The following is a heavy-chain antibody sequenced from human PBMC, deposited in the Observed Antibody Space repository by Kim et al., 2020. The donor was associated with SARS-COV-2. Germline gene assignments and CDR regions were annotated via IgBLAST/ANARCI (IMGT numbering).Heavy chain of an antibody. V-gene: IGHV3-21*01. CDR1: GFTFSTYS. Sequence: GGSLRLSCAASGFTFSTYSMDWVRQAPGKGLEWVSSISSSSSYIYYGDSVKGRFTISRDNAKNSLYLQMNSLRAEDTAVYYCARDRREYSSSGGHYYYYYGMDVWGQGTTVTGSS. CDR3: ARDRREYSSSGGHYYYYYGMDV. D-gene: IGHD6-13*01. J-gene: IGHJ6*02. CDR2: ISSSSSYI.